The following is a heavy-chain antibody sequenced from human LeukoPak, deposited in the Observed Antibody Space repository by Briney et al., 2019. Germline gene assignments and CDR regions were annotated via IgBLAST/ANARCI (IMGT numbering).Heavy chain of an antibody. V-gene: IGHV4-39*07. CDR1: GGSISSSSYY. CDR2: IYYSGST. J-gene: IGHJ3*02. CDR3: ARRSVITHPYAFEI. Sequence: SETLSLTCTVSGGSISSSSYYWGWIRQPPGKGLEWIGSIYYSGSTYYNPSLKSRVTISVDTSKNQFSLKLNSVTAADTAVYYCARRSVITHPYAFEIWGQGTMVTVSS. D-gene: IGHD3-22*01.